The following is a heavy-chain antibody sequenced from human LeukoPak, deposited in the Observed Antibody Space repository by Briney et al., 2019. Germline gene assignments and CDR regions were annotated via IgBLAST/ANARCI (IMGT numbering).Heavy chain of an antibody. J-gene: IGHJ5*02. CDR1: GFTFSNYA. CDR3: ARSSPDWFDP. V-gene: IGHV3-53*01. Sequence: GGSLRLSCAASGFTFSNYAMTWVRQAPGKGLEWVSVIYSGGSTYYADSVKGRFTISRDNSKNTLYLQMNSLRAEDTAVYYCARSSPDWFDPWGQGTLVTVSS. D-gene: IGHD6-19*01. CDR2: IYSGGST.